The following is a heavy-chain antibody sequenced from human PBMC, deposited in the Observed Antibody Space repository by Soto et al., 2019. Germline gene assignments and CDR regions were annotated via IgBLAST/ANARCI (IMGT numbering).Heavy chain of an antibody. CDR2: FDPEDGET. J-gene: IGHJ6*04. CDR1: GYTLTELS. Sequence: ASVKVSCKVSGYTLTELSMHWVRQAPGKGLGWMGGFDPEDGETIYAQKFQGRVTMTEDTSTDTAYMELSSLRSEDTAVYYCATDVRIAAAGTPETYYYYGMDGWGKGNTVTFFS. V-gene: IGHV1-24*01. D-gene: IGHD6-13*01. CDR3: ATDVRIAAAGTPETYYYYGMDG.